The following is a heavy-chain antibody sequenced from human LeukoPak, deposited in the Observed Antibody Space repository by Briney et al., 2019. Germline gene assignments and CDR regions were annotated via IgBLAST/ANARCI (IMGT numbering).Heavy chain of an antibody. CDR1: GFTFSSYS. D-gene: IGHD7-27*01. J-gene: IGHJ4*02. V-gene: IGHV3-21*01. CDR3: FSTLNWGSSPDFDY. Sequence: PGGSLRLSCAASGFTFSSYSMNWVRQAPGKGLEWVSSISSSSSYIYYADSVKGRFTISRDNAKNSLYLQMNSLRAEDTAVYYCFSTLNWGSSPDFDYWGQGTLVTVSS. CDR2: ISSSSSYI.